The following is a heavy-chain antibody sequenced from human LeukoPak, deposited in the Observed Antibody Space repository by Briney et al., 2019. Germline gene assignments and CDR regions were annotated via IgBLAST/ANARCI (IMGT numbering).Heavy chain of an antibody. V-gene: IGHV3-53*01. J-gene: IGHJ4*02. Sequence: GGSLRLSCVASGFTVSSNYMSWVRQAPGKGLEWVSVIYSGGSTYYADSVKGRFTISRDNSKNTLYLQMSSLRVEDTAVYCCARDYGVAEGYWGQGTLVTVSS. CDR3: ARDYGVAEGY. CDR1: GFTVSSNY. D-gene: IGHD6-19*01. CDR2: IYSGGST.